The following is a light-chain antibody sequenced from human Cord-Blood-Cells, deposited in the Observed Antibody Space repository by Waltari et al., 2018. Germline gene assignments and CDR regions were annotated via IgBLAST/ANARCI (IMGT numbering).Light chain of an antibody. CDR3: SSYTSSSTYV. Sequence: QSALTQPASVSGSPGQSINISCTGTSSDVGGYNSVSWYPQHPGKAPKLMIYDVSNRPSGVSNRFSGSKSGNTASLTISGLQAEDEADYYCSSYTSSSTYVFGTGTKVTVL. CDR1: SSDVGGYNS. CDR2: DVS. V-gene: IGLV2-14*01. J-gene: IGLJ1*01.